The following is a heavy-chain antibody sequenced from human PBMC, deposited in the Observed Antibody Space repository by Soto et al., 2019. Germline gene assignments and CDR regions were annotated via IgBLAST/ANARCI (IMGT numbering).Heavy chain of an antibody. CDR3: AKEVYGAARGGMDV. CDR1: GFTFRNNV. V-gene: IGHV3-23*04. D-gene: IGHD3-10*01. Sequence: EVQLVESGGGLVQPGGSLRLSCAASGFTFRNNVMNWVRQAPGRGLEWVSAITDNGGSTYYADSVKGRCTISRDYSKNKLYLQMNSPVAEDTAVYYCAKEVYGAARGGMDVWGQGTTVTVSS. CDR2: ITDNGGST. J-gene: IGHJ6*02.